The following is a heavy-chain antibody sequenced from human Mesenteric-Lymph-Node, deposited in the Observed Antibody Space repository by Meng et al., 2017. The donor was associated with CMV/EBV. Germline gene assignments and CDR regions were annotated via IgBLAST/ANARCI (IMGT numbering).Heavy chain of an antibody. CDR3: AKGPWSSSGYYGKDV. CDR1: GFTFTNYD. J-gene: IGHJ6*02. V-gene: IGHV3-23*01. D-gene: IGHD6-6*01. CDR2: ISGSGDIT. Sequence: GESLKISCAASGFTFTNYDMTWVRQAPRKGLEWVSAISGSGDITVYADSVKGRFTISRDNSKNTLYLQMDSLRADDTALYYCAKGPWSSSGYYGKDVWGQGTTVTVSS.